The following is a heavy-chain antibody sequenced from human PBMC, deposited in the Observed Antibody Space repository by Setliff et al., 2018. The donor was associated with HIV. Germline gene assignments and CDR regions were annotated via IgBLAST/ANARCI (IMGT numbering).Heavy chain of an antibody. J-gene: IGHJ4*02. CDR2: VSYDGTT. D-gene: IGHD3-10*01. V-gene: IGHV4-39*01. Sequence: SETLSLTCTIFGDSISSSYYSWSWIRQSPGKGLHWIGTVSYDGTTYYNPTLDSRVSISVGASRIQFSLNLTSVTASDTAFYFCARHAFNGGWFGQVLLPYFDNLGRGILVTVLL. CDR3: ARHAFNGGWFGQVLLPYFDN. CDR1: GDSISSSYYS.